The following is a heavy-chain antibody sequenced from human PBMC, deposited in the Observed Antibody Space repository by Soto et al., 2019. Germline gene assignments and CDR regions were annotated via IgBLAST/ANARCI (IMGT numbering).Heavy chain of an antibody. CDR1: GYTFTSYD. V-gene: IGHV1-8*01. CDR2: MNPNSGNT. Sequence: ASVKVSCKASGYTFTSYDINWVRQATGQGLEWMGWMNPNSGNTGYAQKFQGRVTMTRNTSISTAYMELSSLRSEDTAVYYCARGNFEGYDFWSHEAPGYYYYGMDVWGQGTTVTVSS. J-gene: IGHJ6*02. D-gene: IGHD3-3*01. CDR3: ARGNFEGYDFWSHEAPGYYYYGMDV.